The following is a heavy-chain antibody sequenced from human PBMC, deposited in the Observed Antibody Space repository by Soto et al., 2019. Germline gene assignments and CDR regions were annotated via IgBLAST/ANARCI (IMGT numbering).Heavy chain of an antibody. V-gene: IGHV5-51*01. Sequence: GESLKISCKGSGYSFTSYWIGWVRQMPGKGLEWMGIIYPGDSDTRYSPSFQGQVTISADKSISTAYLQWSSLKASDTAMYYCARVGYCSGGSCYPIAYYYMDVWGKGTTVTVSS. CDR1: GYSFTSYW. CDR3: ARVGYCSGGSCYPIAYYYMDV. D-gene: IGHD2-15*01. J-gene: IGHJ6*03. CDR2: IYPGDSDT.